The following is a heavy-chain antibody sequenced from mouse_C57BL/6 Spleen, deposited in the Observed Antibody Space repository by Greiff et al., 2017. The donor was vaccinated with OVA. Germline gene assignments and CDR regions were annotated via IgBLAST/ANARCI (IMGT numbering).Heavy chain of an antibody. J-gene: IGHJ4*01. CDR2: INPYNGGT. V-gene: IGHV1-19*01. CDR1: GYTFTDYY. CDR3: ARSAGSSYYYYAMDY. Sequence: VQLQQSGPVLVKPGASVKMSCKASGYTFTDYYMNWVKQSHGKSLEWIGVINPYNGGTSYNQKFKGKATLTVDKSSSTAYMELNSLTSEDSAVYYCARSAGSSYYYYAMDYWGQGTSVTVSS. D-gene: IGHD1-1*01.